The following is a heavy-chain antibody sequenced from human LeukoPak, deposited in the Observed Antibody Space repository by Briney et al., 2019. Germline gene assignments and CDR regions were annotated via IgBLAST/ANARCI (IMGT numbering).Heavy chain of an antibody. CDR2: IYYSGST. J-gene: IGHJ4*02. CDR3: ARLRRDGYSHY. D-gene: IGHD5-24*01. Sequence: PSETLSLTCTVSGGPISSGGYYWSWIRQHPGKGLEWIGYIYYSGSTYYNPSLKSRVTISVDTSKNQFSLKQSSVTAADTAVYYCARLRRDGYSHYWGQGTLVTVSS. V-gene: IGHV4-31*03. CDR1: GGPISSGGYY.